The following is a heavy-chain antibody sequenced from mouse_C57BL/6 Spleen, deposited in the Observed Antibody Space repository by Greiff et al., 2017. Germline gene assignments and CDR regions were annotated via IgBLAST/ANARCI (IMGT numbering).Heavy chain of an antibody. Sequence: EVKLMESGPGLVKPSQSLSLTCSVTGYSITSGYYWNWIRQFPGNKLEWMGYISYDGSNNYNPSLKNRISITRDTSKNQFFLKLNSVTTEDTATYYCAREGYDGYWYFDVWGTGTTVTVSS. CDR3: AREGYDGYWYFDV. CDR2: ISYDGSN. J-gene: IGHJ1*03. CDR1: GYSITSGYY. V-gene: IGHV3-6*01. D-gene: IGHD2-3*01.